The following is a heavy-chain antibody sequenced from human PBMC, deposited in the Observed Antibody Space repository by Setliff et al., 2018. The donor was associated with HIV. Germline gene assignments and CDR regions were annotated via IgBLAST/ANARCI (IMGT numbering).Heavy chain of an antibody. CDR3: ARLRLYNSALDY. CDR2: IHSDGST. D-gene: IGHD3-10*01. Sequence: GGSLRLSCAASGFTVSTYYMSWVRQAPGKGLEWVSTIHSDGSTYHADSVNGRFTLSRDISENALYLQIDSLRPEDTAVYYCARLRLYNSALDYWGQGTLVTVSS. CDR1: GFTVSTYY. J-gene: IGHJ4*02. V-gene: IGHV3-66*02.